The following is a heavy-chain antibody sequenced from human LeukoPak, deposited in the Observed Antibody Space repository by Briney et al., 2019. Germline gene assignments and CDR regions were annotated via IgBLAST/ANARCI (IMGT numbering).Heavy chain of an antibody. CDR1: GFTFSDYG. CDR3: AKLFYGWDYMDV. J-gene: IGHJ6*03. V-gene: IGHV3-21*04. Sequence: GGSLRLSCAASGFTFSDYGMSWVRQAPGKGLEWVSSISTTSSYIYYADSMKGRFTISRGNAKNSLYLQMNSLRAEDTAVYYCAKLFYGWDYMDVWGKGTTVTVSS. CDR2: ISTTSSYI. D-gene: IGHD2/OR15-2a*01.